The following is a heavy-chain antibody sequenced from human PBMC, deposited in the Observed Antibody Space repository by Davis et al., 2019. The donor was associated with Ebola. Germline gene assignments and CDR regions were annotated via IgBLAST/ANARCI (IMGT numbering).Heavy chain of an antibody. Sequence: SVKVSCKASGYSFTSYYMHWVRQARGQRLEWIGWIVVGSGNTNYAQKFQERVTITRDMSTSTAYMELSSLRSEDTAVYYCARQTSEPWHRVFGDWGQGTLVTVSS. CDR3: ARQTSEPWHRVFGD. CDR2: IVVGSGNT. J-gene: IGHJ4*02. D-gene: IGHD2-21*01. V-gene: IGHV1-58*02. CDR1: GYSFTSYY.